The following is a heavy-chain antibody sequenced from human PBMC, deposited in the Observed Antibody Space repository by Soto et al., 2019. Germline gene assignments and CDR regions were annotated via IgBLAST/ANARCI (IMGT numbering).Heavy chain of an antibody. CDR2: IYDSGNT. J-gene: IGHJ4*02. V-gene: IGHV4-59*08. CDR1: GGSISGYY. CDR3: ARHYCSSGACYYFGY. D-gene: IGHD2-15*01. Sequence: SETLSLTCTVSGGSISGYYWSWIRQPPGKGLEWIGYIYDSGNTNYNPSLKSRVTISINTSKSQFSLKLSSVTAADTAVYYCARHYCSSGACYYFGYWGQGTLVTVSS.